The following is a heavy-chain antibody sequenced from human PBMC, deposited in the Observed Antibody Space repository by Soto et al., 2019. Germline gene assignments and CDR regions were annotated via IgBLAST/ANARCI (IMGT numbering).Heavy chain of an antibody. Sequence: SETLSLTCAVYGWSFSGYYWRWIRQPPGKGLEWIGEINHSGSTNYNPSLKSRVTISVDTSKNQFSLKLSSVTAADTAVYYCARYCSGGSCPYYLDYWGQGTLVTVSS. CDR1: GWSFSGYY. D-gene: IGHD2-15*01. J-gene: IGHJ4*02. CDR2: INHSGST. CDR3: ARYCSGGSCPYYLDY. V-gene: IGHV4-34*01.